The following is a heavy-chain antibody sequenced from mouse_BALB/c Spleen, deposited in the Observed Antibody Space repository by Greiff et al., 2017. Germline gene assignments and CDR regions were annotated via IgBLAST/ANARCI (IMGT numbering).Heavy chain of an antibody. CDR3: ARRLLRYHYFDY. CDR1: GYTFTSYW. D-gene: IGHD1-1*01. CDR2: INPSTGYT. V-gene: IGHV1-7*01. Sequence: QVQLQQSGAELAKPGASVKMSCKASGYTFTSYWMHWVKQRPGQGLEWIGYINPSTGYTEYNQKFKDKATLTADKSSSTAYMQLSSLTSEDSAVYYCARRLLRYHYFDYWGQGTTLTVSS. J-gene: IGHJ2*01.